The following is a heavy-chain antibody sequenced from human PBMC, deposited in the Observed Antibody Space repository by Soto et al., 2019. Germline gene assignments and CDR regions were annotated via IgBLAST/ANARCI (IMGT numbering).Heavy chain of an antibody. D-gene: IGHD6-19*01. CDR3: AKEIGRNAGSGQRGVDY. CDR1: GFTFSSYA. J-gene: IGHJ4*02. CDR2: ISGSGGST. Sequence: GGSLRLSCAASGFTFSSYAMSWVRQAPGKGLEWVSAISGSGGSTYHADSVKGRFTISRDNSKNTLYLQMNSLRAEDTAVYYCAKEIGRNAGSGQRGVDYWGQGTLVTVSS. V-gene: IGHV3-23*01.